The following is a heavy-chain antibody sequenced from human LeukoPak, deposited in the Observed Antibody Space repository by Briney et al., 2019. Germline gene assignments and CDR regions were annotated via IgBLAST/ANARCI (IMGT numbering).Heavy chain of an antibody. Sequence: SETLSLTCAVYGWTFSGYYLSWIRQPPGKGLEWIGEINHSGSTNYNPSLKSRVIISVETSNNQFLLKLSYVTAADTAVYYCARAGTYYGSGSYYIRPYYYYGMDVWGQGTTVTVSS. V-gene: IGHV4-34*01. D-gene: IGHD3-10*01. J-gene: IGHJ6*02. CDR2: INHSGST. CDR3: ARAGTYYGSGSYYIRPYYYYGMDV. CDR1: GWTFSGYY.